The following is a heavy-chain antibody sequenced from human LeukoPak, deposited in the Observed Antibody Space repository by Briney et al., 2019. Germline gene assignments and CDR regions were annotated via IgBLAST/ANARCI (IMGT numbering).Heavy chain of an antibody. V-gene: IGHV4-59*01. D-gene: IGHD3-10*01. J-gene: IGHJ3*02. CDR2: IYYSGST. CDR3: ARVITMVDAFDI. CDR1: GGSISSYY. Sequence: SETLSLTCTASGGSISSYYWSWIRQPPGKGLEWIGYIYYSGSTNYNPSLKSRVTISVDTSKNQFSLKLSSVTAADTAVYYCARVITMVDAFDIWGQGTMVTVSS.